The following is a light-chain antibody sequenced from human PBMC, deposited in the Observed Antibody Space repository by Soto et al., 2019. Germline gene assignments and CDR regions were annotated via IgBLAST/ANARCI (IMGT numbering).Light chain of an antibody. CDR1: QSILYTSNNRNY. Sequence: DIVMTQSPDSLAVSLGERATINCKSSQSILYTSNNRNYLAWYQQKSGQPPKLLFSWASTRESGVPDRFSSSGSGTTFTLTISSLEAEDVAVYYCPQYYYTPDTFGQGTKLEIK. V-gene: IGKV4-1*01. CDR2: WAS. CDR3: PQYYYTPDT. J-gene: IGKJ2*01.